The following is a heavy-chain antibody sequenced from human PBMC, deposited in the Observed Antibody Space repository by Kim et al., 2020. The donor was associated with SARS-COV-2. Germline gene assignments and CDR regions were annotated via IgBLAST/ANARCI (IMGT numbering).Heavy chain of an antibody. CDR1: GYTFIGQF. Sequence: SVKVSCKASGYTFIGQFMHWVRQAPGQGLEWMGWLNHNSGVTHFAQTFQGSVALTRDTAVSTAYMELTSLRSYDTAVYYCAIITGGAFDLWGQGTMV. V-gene: IGHV1-2*02. CDR3: AIITGGAFDL. CDR2: LNHNSGVT. D-gene: IGHD3-10*01. J-gene: IGHJ3*01.